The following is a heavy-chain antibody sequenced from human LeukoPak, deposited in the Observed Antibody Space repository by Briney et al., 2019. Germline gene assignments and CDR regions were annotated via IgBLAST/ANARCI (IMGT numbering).Heavy chain of an antibody. CDR1: GYTFSSYG. D-gene: IGHD3-9*01. Sequence: ASVKVSCKASGYTFSSYGISWVRQAPGQGLEWMGWISADNGNTNYALKLQGRVTMTTDTSTSTAYMELRSLRSDDTAVYYCARVRDILTGYYAYMDVWGKGTTVTVSS. J-gene: IGHJ6*03. CDR3: ARVRDILTGYYAYMDV. CDR2: ISADNGNT. V-gene: IGHV1-18*01.